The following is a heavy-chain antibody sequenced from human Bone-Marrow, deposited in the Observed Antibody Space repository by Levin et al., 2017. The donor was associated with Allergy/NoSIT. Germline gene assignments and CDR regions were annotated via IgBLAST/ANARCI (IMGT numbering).Heavy chain of an antibody. D-gene: IGHD2-15*01. V-gene: IGHV4-31*03. CDR2: VYHSGRT. CDR1: GDSISSDDYY. Sequence: SETLSLTCTVSGDSISSDDYYWTWIRQHPGKGLEWIGYVYHSGRTYYNPSLKSRLTISVDTSKSQFSLKLSSVTAADTAIYYCAREEIFYPGLLDYWGQGALVTVSS. CDR3: AREEIFYPGLLDY. J-gene: IGHJ4*02.